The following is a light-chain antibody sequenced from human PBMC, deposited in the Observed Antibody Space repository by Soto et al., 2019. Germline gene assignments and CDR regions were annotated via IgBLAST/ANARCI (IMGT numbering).Light chain of an antibody. CDR3: QSYDDSLSAFV. CDR2: VNT. Sequence: QSVLTQPPSVSGAPGQRVTISCTGSSSNIGAIYGVHWYQQLPGTAPKLLIYVNTNRPSGVPDRFSASKSGTSASLAITGLQAEDEADYYCQSYDDSLSAFVFGTGTNVTVL. CDR1: SSNIGAIYG. J-gene: IGLJ1*01. V-gene: IGLV1-40*01.